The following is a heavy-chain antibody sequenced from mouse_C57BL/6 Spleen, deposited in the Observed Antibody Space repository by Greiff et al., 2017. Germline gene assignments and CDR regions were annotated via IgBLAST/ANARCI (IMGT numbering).Heavy chain of an antibody. V-gene: IGHV1-69*01. CDR1: GYPFTSYW. CDR2: IDPSDSYT. Sequence: VQLQQPGAELVMPGASVKLSCKASGYPFTSYWMHWVKQRPGQGLEWIGEIDPSDSYTNYNQKFKGKSTLTVDKSSSTAYMQLSSLTSEDSAVYYCARNYYGSRGWYFDVWGTGTTVTVSS. CDR3: ARNYYGSRGWYFDV. D-gene: IGHD1-1*01. J-gene: IGHJ1*03.